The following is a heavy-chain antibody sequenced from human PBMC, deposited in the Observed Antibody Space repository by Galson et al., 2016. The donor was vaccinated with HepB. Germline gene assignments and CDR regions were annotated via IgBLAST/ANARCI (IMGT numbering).Heavy chain of an antibody. CDR1: GFSLNSGRMG. J-gene: IGHJ4*02. D-gene: IGHD7-27*01. Sequence: PALVKPTQTFTLTCTVSGFSLNSGRMGVTWIRQPPGKALEWLAHIFSNDEKSNSTSLRSRLTIPKDPSKSQVVLTVTNMDPGEPATYYCARIPPGAERWDWGSAFDYWGQGSLVTVSS. V-gene: IGHV2-26*01. CDR2: IFSNDEK. CDR3: ARIPPGAERWDWGSAFDY.